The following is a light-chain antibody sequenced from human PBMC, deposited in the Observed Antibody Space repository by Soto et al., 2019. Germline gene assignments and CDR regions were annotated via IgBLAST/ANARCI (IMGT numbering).Light chain of an antibody. V-gene: IGKV1-39*01. J-gene: IGKJ1*01. CDR2: PAS. Sequence: IELTQSPSSLSASEGDRGTITCRASQRFXSYFNWYQRKPGKAPKLLXDPASSLHRGGPSRLSGSGSGTDFTLTISSLQPEDFANYYCQQSYSTPRTFGQGTKVDIK. CDR1: QRFXSY. CDR3: QQSYSTPRT.